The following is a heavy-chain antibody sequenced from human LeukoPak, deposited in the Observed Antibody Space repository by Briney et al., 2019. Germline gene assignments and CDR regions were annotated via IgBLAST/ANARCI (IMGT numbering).Heavy chain of an antibody. CDR3: ARVADFRQSFDF. J-gene: IGHJ4*02. Sequence: GASVKVSCKASGYTFTAYYLHWVRQAPGQGLEWMGWINPNSGGTNYAQTFQGRVTMTRDTSISIAYMDLSTLRSDDTAVYYCARVADFRQSFDFWGQGTLVTVS. CDR1: GYTFTAYY. D-gene: IGHD3/OR15-3a*01. V-gene: IGHV1-2*02. CDR2: INPNSGGT.